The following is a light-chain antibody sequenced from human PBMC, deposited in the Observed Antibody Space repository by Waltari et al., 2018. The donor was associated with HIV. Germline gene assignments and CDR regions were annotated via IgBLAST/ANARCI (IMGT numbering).Light chain of an antibody. CDR1: HYVSDS. V-gene: IGKV3-15*01. CDR3: QQYKQWPFT. Sequence: EIVMTQSPDTLSVSPGGRATLSCRASHYVSDSLAWYQQKPGQAPRLLLRDTSTMASGIPGRFSGRGSGTEFTLTISSLQPEDYAVYYCQQYKQWPFTFGPGTKLDSK. J-gene: IGKJ3*01. CDR2: DTS.